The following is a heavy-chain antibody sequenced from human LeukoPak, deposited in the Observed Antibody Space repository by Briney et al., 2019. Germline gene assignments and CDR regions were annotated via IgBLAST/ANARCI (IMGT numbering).Heavy chain of an antibody. V-gene: IGHV4-34*01. J-gene: IGHJ4*02. D-gene: IGHD2-15*01. CDR3: ARDGGSLDY. CDR2: INHRGST. CDR1: GGSFSGYY. Sequence: SETLSLTCAVYGGSFSGYYWSWIRQPPGKGLEWIGEINHRGSTNYNPSLKSRVTISVDTSKNQFSLKLSSVTAADTAVYYCARDGGSLDYWGQGTLVTVSS.